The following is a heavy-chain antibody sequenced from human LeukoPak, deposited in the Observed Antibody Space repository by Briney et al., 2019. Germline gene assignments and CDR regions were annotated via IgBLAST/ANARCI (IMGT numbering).Heavy chain of an antibody. V-gene: IGHV1-2*02. CDR3: AREQYSSGWYQSDP. CDR2: INPNSGGT. J-gene: IGHJ5*02. CDR1: GYTFTGYY. D-gene: IGHD6-19*01. Sequence: ASVKVSCKASGYTFTGYYMHWARQAPGQGLEWMGWINPNSGGTNYAQKFQGRVTMTRDTSISTAYMELSRLRSDDTAVYYCAREQYSSGWYQSDPWGQGTLVTVSS.